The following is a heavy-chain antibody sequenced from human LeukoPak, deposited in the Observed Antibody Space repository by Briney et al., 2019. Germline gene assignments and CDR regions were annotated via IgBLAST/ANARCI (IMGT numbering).Heavy chain of an antibody. CDR1: GVSISSSSYY. CDR3: ARFELPDNWFDP. D-gene: IGHD1-7*01. V-gene: IGHV4-39*01. CDR2: IYYSGST. J-gene: IGHJ5*02. Sequence: PSETLSLTCTVSGVSISSSSYYWGWLRQPPGKGREWIGSIYYSGSTYYNPSLKSRVTISVDTSKNQFSLKLSSVTAADTAVYYCARFELPDNWFDPWGQGTLVTVSS.